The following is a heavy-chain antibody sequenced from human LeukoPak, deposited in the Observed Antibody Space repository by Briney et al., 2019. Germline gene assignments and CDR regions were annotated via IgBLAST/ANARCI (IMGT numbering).Heavy chain of an antibody. CDR2: IYYSGST. CDR3: ARHPRRVGANTFDY. CDR1: GGSISSSSYY. Sequence: SKTLSLACTVPGGSISSSSYYWGWIRQPPGKGLEWIGSIYYSGSTYYNPSLKGRVTISVDTSKNQFSLKLSSVTAADTAVYYCARHPRRVGANTFDYWGQGTLVTVSS. J-gene: IGHJ4*02. V-gene: IGHV4-39*01. D-gene: IGHD1-26*01.